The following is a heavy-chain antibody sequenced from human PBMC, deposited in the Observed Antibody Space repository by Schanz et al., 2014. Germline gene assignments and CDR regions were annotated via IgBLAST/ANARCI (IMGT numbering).Heavy chain of an antibody. CDR1: GYTYIAYD. Sequence: QVQLVQSGAEVKPPGASVRVSCKASGYTYIAYDMHWVRQAPGQGLEWMGRIGPDSGSTTYAQKFQGRVTVTRDTSISTAYMELWRLGSEDTAMYYCASDGSGRYPGFDYWGQGTLVTVSS. CDR3: ASDGSGRYPGFDY. V-gene: IGHV1-2*06. D-gene: IGHD1-26*01. CDR2: IGPDSGST. J-gene: IGHJ4*02.